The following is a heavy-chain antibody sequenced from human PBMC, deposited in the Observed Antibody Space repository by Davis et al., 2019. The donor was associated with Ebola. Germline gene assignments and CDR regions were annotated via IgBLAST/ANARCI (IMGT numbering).Heavy chain of an antibody. J-gene: IGHJ6*02. CDR1: GFTFSSYA. D-gene: IGHD1-26*01. CDR3: AKWGVGATLYYYYYGMDV. V-gene: IGHV3-23*01. CDR2: ISGSGGST. Sequence: GESLKISCAASGFTFSSYAMSWVRQAPGKGLEWVSAISGSGGSTYYADSVKGRFTISRDNSKNTLYLQMNSLRAEDTAVYYCAKWGVGATLYYYYYGMDVWGQGTTVTVSS.